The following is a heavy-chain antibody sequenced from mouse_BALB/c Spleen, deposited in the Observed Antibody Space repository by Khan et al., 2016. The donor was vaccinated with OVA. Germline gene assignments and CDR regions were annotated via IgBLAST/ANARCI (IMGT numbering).Heavy chain of an antibody. CDR2: ISYSGNN. CDR3: ARVYGGDFDY. V-gene: IGHV3-2*02. Sequence: DVKLQESGPGLVKPSQSLSLTCTVTGYSITSDYAWNWIRQFPGNKLEWMGFISYSGNNNYNPSLKSRISITRDTSKNQFFLQLNSVTTEDTATYYCARVYGGDFDYWGQGTTLTVSS. CDR1: GYSITSDYA. D-gene: IGHD1-1*01. J-gene: IGHJ2*01.